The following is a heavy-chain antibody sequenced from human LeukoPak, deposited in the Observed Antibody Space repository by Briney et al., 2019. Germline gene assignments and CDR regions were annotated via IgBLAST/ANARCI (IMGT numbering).Heavy chain of an antibody. CDR2: IRYDGSNK. J-gene: IGHJ3*02. D-gene: IGHD3-3*01. Sequence: GGSLRLSCAASGFTFSSYGTHWVRQAPGKGLEWVAFIRYDGSNKYYADSVKGRFTISRDNSKNTLYLQMNSLRAEDTAVYYCAKSRSGYYQLAFDIWGQGTMVTVFS. CDR1: GFTFSSYG. V-gene: IGHV3-30*02. CDR3: AKSRSGYYQLAFDI.